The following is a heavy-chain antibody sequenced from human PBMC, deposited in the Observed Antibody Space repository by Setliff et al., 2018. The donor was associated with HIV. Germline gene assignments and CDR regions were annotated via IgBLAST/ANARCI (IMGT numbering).Heavy chain of an antibody. CDR3: AKDGISGGAYPPYYFDY. V-gene: IGHV3-23*01. J-gene: IGHJ4*01. CDR2: ISGSGGST. Sequence: FTFNTYAMSWVRQAPGKGLEWVSVISGSGGSTFYADSVKGRFTISRDNSKNTLYLLMNGLRVEDTAVYYCAKDGISGGAYPPYYFDYWGHGTLVTVSS. D-gene: IGHD2-15*01. CDR1: FTFNTYA.